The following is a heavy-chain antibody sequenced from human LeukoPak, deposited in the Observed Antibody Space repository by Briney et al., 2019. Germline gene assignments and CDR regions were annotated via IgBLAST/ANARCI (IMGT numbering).Heavy chain of an antibody. CDR1: CGSASSCY. J-gene: IGHJ6*03. V-gene: IGHV4-59*02. D-gene: IGHD3-3*01. Sequence: SETLSLTCTVSCGSASSCYWNWIRQPPGKGLEWIGYIYYSGSTNYNPSLKSRVTISVDTSKNQFSLKLSSVTAADTAVYYCARGRAHYDCWSGYLSGIIDVWGKGTTVTVSS. CDR2: IYYSGST. CDR3: ARGRAHYDCWSGYLSGIIDV.